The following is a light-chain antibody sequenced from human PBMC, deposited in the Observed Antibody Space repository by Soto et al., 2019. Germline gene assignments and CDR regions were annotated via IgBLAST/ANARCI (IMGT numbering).Light chain of an antibody. CDR2: DNN. CDR1: SSNIENNF. V-gene: IGLV1-51*01. J-gene: IGLJ3*02. CDR3: GTWDSTLSVVL. Sequence: SVLTKPPSVSAAPGQKVTISCSGGSSNIENNFVSWYQQLPGTAPKLLIYDNNKRPSGIPDRFSGSKSGTSATLDITGLQTGDEADYFCGTWDSTLSVVLFGGGTKVTVL.